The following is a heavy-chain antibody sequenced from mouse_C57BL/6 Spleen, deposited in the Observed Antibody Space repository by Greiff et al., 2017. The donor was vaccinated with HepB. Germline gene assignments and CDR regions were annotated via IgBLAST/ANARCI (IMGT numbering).Heavy chain of an antibody. CDR1: GYAFSSYW. D-gene: IGHD3-2*02. V-gene: IGHV1-80*01. J-gene: IGHJ2*01. Sequence: VQLQQSGAELVKPGASVKISCKASGYAFSSYWMNWVKQRPGKGLEWIGQIYPGDGDTNYNGKFKGKATLTADISSSTAYMQLSSLTSEDSAVYFCARDSSGYPPDYWGQGTTLTVSS. CDR2: IYPGDGDT. CDR3: ARDSSGYPPDY.